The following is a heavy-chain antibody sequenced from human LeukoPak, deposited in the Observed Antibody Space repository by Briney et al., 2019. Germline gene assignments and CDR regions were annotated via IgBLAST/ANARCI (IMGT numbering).Heavy chain of an antibody. CDR2: INHSGST. V-gene: IGHV4-34*01. D-gene: IGHD3-3*01. CDR3: ARGVQYYDFWSGSPTYYYYYMDV. CDR1: GGSFSGYY. J-gene: IGHJ6*03. Sequence: SEALSLTCAVYGGSFSGYYWSWIRQPPGKGLEWIGEINHSGSTNYNPSLKSRVTISVDTSKNQFSLKLSSVTAADTAVYYCARGVQYYDFWSGSPTYYYYYMDVWGKGTTVTVSS.